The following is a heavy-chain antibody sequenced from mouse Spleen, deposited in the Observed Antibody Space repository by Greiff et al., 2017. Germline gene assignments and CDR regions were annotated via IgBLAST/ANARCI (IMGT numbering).Heavy chain of an antibody. CDR3: ASLGDYYGSSLYFDY. J-gene: IGHJ2*01. D-gene: IGHD1-1*01. CDR2: IDPANGDT. CDR1: GFPITDTY. Sequence: EVKLVESGAELVKPGASVKLSCTASGFPITDTYMHWVKQSPEQGLEWIGRIDPANGDTNYDPKFQGKATLPADTSSNTAYLQLISLTSEDTAVYYCASLGDYYGSSLYFDYWGQGTTLTVSS. V-gene: IGHV14-3*02.